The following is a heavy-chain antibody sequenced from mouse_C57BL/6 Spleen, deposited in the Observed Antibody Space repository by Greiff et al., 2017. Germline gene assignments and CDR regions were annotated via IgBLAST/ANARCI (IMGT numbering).Heavy chain of an antibody. J-gene: IGHJ2*01. CDR3: ARTYDYDDYFDY. CDR1: GFTFSDYG. Sequence: EVQGVESGGGLVKPGGSLKLSCAASGFTFSDYGMHWVRQAPEKGLEWVAYISSGSSTIYYADTVKGRFTISRDNAKNTLFLQMTSLRSEDTAMYYCARTYDYDDYFDYWGKGTTLTVSS. D-gene: IGHD2-4*01. V-gene: IGHV5-17*01. CDR2: ISSGSSTI.